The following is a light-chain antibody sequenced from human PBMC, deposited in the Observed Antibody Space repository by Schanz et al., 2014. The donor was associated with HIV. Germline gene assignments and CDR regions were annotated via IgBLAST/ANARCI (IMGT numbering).Light chain of an antibody. CDR2: ANN. CDR1: TSNIGANFD. Sequence: QSVLTQPPSVSGAPGQRVTISCTGSTSNIGANFDVHWYQHLPGAAPRLLIYANNLRPSGVPDRFSGSKSGTSASLAISGLQSEDEADYHCAAWDDSLNGPMFGGGTKLTVL. V-gene: IGLV1-40*01. J-gene: IGLJ3*02. CDR3: AAWDDSLNGPM.